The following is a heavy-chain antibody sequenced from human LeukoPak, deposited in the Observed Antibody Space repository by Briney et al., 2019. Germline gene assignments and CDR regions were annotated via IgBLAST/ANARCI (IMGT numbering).Heavy chain of an antibody. CDR3: ARTPGIAVAGSFDY. CDR2: IYYSGST. D-gene: IGHD6-19*01. Sequence: SETLSLTCTVSGGSISSGGYYWSWIRQRPGKGLEWIGYIYYSGSTYYNPSLKSRVTISVDTSKNQFSLKLSSVTAADTAVYYCARTPGIAVAGSFDYWGQGTLVTVSS. J-gene: IGHJ4*02. CDR1: GGSISSGGYY. V-gene: IGHV4-31*03.